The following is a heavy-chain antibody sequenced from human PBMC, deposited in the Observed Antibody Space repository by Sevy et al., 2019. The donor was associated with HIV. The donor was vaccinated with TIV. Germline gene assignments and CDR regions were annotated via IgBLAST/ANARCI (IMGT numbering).Heavy chain of an antibody. D-gene: IGHD2-21*02. CDR1: GYSFTSYW. CDR3: ARQDCGGDCYRGLAFDI. V-gene: IGHV5-51*01. Sequence: GESLKLPCKGSGYSFTSYWIGWVRQMPGKGLEWMGIIYPGDSDTRYSPSFQGQVTISADKSISTAYLQWSSLKASDTAMYYCARQDCGGDCYRGLAFDIWGQGTMVTVSS. J-gene: IGHJ3*02. CDR2: IYPGDSDT.